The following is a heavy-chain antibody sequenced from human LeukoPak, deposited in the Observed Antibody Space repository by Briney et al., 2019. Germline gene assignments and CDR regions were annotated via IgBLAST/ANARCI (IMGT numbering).Heavy chain of an antibody. Sequence: GGSLRLSCAASGFTFDDYAMHWVRQAPGKGLEWVSGISWNSGSIGYADSVKGRFTISRDNAKNSLYLQMNSLRAEDTALYYCAKESAGPPIWGQGTMVTVSS. CDR2: ISWNSGSI. J-gene: IGHJ3*02. V-gene: IGHV3-9*01. CDR1: GFTFDDYA. CDR3: AKESAGPPI.